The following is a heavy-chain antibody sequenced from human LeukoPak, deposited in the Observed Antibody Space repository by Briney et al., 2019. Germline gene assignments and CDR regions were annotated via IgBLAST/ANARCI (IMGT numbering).Heavy chain of an antibody. J-gene: IGHJ4*02. CDR3: ARERLMATSAAFNY. V-gene: IGHV4-39*07. CDR2: IYYSGST. Sequence: SETLSLTCTVSGGSISSSSYYWGWIRQPPGKGLEWIGSIYYSGSTYYNPSLKSRVTISVDTSKNQFSLKLSSVTAEDTAVYYCARERLMATSAAFNYWGQGTLVTVSS. CDR1: GGSISSSSYY. D-gene: IGHD5-24*01.